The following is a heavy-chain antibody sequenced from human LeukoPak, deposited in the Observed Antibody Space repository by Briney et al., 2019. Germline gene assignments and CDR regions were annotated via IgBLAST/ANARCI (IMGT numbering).Heavy chain of an antibody. Sequence: SETLSLTCAVYGGSFSGYYWSWIRQPPGKGLEWIGEINHSGSTNYNPSLKSRVTISVDTSKNQFSLKLSSVTAADTAVYYCARLFDSTTVTSLRESDAFDIWGQGTMVTVSS. CDR3: ARLFDSTTVTSLRESDAFDI. V-gene: IGHV4-34*01. J-gene: IGHJ3*02. D-gene: IGHD4-17*01. CDR1: GGSFSGYY. CDR2: INHSGST.